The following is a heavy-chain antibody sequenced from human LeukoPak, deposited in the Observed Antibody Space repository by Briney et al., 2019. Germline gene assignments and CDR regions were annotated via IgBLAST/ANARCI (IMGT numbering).Heavy chain of an antibody. Sequence: GGSLRLSCAASGFTFSSYAMHWVRQAPGKGLEWVAVISYDGSNKYYADSVKGRFTISRDNSKNTLYLQMNSLRAEDTAVYYCAKDRYSSSSWGDSFDYWGQGTLVTVSS. J-gene: IGHJ4*02. CDR1: GFTFSSYA. V-gene: IGHV3-30-3*01. CDR3: AKDRYSSSSWGDSFDY. D-gene: IGHD6-6*01. CDR2: ISYDGSNK.